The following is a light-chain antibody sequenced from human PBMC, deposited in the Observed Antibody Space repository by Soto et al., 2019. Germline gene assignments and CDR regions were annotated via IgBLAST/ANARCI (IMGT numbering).Light chain of an antibody. J-gene: IGKJ1*01. CDR3: PHSTFLSKP. CDR2: AAS. CDR1: QGISSY. V-gene: IGKV1-9*01. Sequence: VEKRVTITCWASQGISSYLAWYQQKPGKAPKLLIYAASTLQSGVPSRFSGSGSGTDFTLTICILQAEDVIPYCSPHSTFLSKPFAEGTKV.